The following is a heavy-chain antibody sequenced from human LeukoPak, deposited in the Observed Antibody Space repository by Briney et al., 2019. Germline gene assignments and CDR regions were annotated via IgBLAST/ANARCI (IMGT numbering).Heavy chain of an antibody. D-gene: IGHD3-10*02. V-gene: IGHV3-48*03. CDR3: AELGITMIGGV. Sequence: GGSLRLSCAASGFTFSSYEMNWVRQAPGKGLEWVSYISSSGSTIYYANSVKGRFTISRDNAKNSPYLQMNSLRAEDTAVYYCAELGITMIGGVWGKGTTVTISS. CDR2: ISSSGSTI. CDR1: GFTFSSYE. J-gene: IGHJ6*04.